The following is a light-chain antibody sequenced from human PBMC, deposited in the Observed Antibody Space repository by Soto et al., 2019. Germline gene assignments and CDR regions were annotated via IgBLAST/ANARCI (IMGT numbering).Light chain of an antibody. Sequence: QSVLTQPASVSGSPGQSITISCTGTSSDVGGSNYVSWYQQHPGKAPKLMIYDVSNRPSGVSNRFSGSKSGNTASLTISGLQAEDEADYYCGSYSSSSTLYVFGTGT. CDR3: GSYSSSSTLYV. J-gene: IGLJ1*01. CDR1: SSDVGGSNY. V-gene: IGLV2-14*03. CDR2: DVS.